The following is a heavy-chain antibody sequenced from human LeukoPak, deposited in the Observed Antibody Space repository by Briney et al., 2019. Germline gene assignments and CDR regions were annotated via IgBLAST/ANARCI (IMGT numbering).Heavy chain of an antibody. J-gene: IGHJ4*02. CDR2: ISSSGSTT. V-gene: IGHV3-48*03. Sequence: PGGSLRLSCAASGFTFSSFEMNWVRQAPGKGLEWVSYISSSGSTTFYADPVKGRFTISRDNAKNSLYLQMNSLRAEDTAVYYCAAYGDYDDYWGQGTLVTVSS. CDR3: AAYGDYDDY. CDR1: GFTFSSFE. D-gene: IGHD4-17*01.